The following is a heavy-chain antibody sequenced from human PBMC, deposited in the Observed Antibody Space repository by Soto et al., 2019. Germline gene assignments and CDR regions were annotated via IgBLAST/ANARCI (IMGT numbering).Heavy chain of an antibody. D-gene: IGHD3-9*01. V-gene: IGHV5-51*01. Sequence: CQGSGYSFTSYWIGWVRQMPGKGLEWMGIIYPGDSDTRYSPSFQGQVTISADKSISTAYLQWSSLKASDTAMYYCARHSYYDILNGYVTAPYYYGMDVWGQGTTVTVSS. CDR3: ARHSYYDILNGYVTAPYYYGMDV. CDR2: IYPGDSDT. J-gene: IGHJ6*02. CDR1: GYSFTSYW.